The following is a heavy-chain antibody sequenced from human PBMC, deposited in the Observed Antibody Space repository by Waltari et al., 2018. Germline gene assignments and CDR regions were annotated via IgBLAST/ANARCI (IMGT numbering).Heavy chain of an antibody. CDR1: AYSFPTYW. V-gene: IGHV5-51*01. D-gene: IGHD1-26*01. J-gene: IGHJ6*02. Sequence: EVLLAQSGAEVKKPGESCNISRRGLAYSFPTYWLGWVRHIPGKGLEWMGIIYPGDSDTRYSPSFQGQVTISADKSISTAYLQWSSLKASDTAMYYCARHIRELYYYYGMDVWGQGTTVTVSS. CDR2: IYPGDSDT. CDR3: ARHIRELYYYYGMDV.